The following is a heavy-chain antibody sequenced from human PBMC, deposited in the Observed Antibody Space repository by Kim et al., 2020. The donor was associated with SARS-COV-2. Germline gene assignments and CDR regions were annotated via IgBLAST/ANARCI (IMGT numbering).Heavy chain of an antibody. D-gene: IGHD4-4*01. CDR1: GYTFTSYY. CDR3: ARDLTTVTTMDYYYYGMDA. J-gene: IGHJ6*02. V-gene: IGHV1-46*01. Sequence: ASVKVSCKASGYTFTSYYMHWVRQAPGQGLEWMGIINPSGGSTSYAQKFQGRVTMTRDTSTSTVYMELSSLRSEDTAVYYCARDLTTVTTMDYYYYGMDAWGQGTTVTVSS. CDR2: INPSGGST.